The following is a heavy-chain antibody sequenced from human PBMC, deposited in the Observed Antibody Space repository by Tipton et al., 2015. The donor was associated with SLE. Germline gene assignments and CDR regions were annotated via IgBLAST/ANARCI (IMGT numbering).Heavy chain of an antibody. J-gene: IGHJ5*02. Sequence: SLRLSCAASGFTFSSYSMNWVRQAPGKGLEWVSSISSSSSYIYYADSVKGRFTIPRDNAKNSLYLQMNSLRAEDTAVYYCAREVTMVRDWFDPWGQGTLVTVSS. D-gene: IGHD3-10*01. CDR3: AREVTMVRDWFDP. CDR2: ISSSSSYI. V-gene: IGHV3-21*03. CDR1: GFTFSSYS.